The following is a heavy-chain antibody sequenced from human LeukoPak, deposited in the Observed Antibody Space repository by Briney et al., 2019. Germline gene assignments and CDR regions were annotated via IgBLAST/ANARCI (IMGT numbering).Heavy chain of an antibody. Sequence: HPGGSLRLSCAASGFTFSTFAMSWVRQAPGKGLEWVSIIYSGADTYYADSVRGRFTISRDNSKNTPYLQMNSLRAEDTAVYYCARGTNSGSYGSFGYWGQGTLVTVSS. CDR1: GFTFSTFA. J-gene: IGHJ4*02. D-gene: IGHD1-26*01. CDR3: ARGTNSGSYGSFGY. V-gene: IGHV3-23*03. CDR2: IYSGADT.